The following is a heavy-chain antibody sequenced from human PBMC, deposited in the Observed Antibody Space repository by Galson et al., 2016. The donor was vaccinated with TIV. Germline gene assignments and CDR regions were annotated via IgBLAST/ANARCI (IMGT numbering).Heavy chain of an antibody. CDR2: ISNIHNYI. CDR1: GFTFSIYS. V-gene: IGHV3-21*01. Sequence: SLRLSCAASGFTFSIYSMNWVRQAPGKGLEWVAFISNIHNYIYYAPSVRGRFTISRDNVKKSLYLQMNSLRAEDSAIYYCARDANKLNAWGSGSVDPSADYGMDVWGQGTTVTVSS. J-gene: IGHJ6*02. CDR3: ARDANKLNAWGSGSVDPSADYGMDV. D-gene: IGHD3-10*01.